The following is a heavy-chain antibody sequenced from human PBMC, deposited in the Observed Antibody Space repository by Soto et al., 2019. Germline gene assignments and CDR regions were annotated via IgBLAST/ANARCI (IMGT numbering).Heavy chain of an antibody. CDR2: ISAYSGNT. Sequence: QVQLVQSGAEVKKPGASVKVSCKASGYTFTTYGITWVRQAPGQGLEWMGWISAYSGNTNYAKKLQGRLTVTTDTSTNTAYMDLRSLRSDDTAVYCCARVVKAGDYGDYGRYYFDYWGHGTLVTVSS. CDR1: GYTFTTYG. D-gene: IGHD4-17*01. J-gene: IGHJ4*01. V-gene: IGHV1-18*04. CDR3: ARVVKAGDYGDYGRYYFDY.